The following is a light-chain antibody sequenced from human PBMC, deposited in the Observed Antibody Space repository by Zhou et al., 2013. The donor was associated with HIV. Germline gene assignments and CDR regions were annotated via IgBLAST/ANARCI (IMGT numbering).Light chain of an antibody. Sequence: EVVMTQSPSTLSVSPGERVTLSCRASQNVFSNLAWYQQKPGQAPRLLIYGASTRASGIPDRFSGSGSGTDFTLTITRLEPEDFAVYSCQQYGTSPVTFGQGTKAGDQT. V-gene: IGKV3-20*01. CDR2: GAS. CDR1: QNVFSN. J-gene: IGKJ2*01. CDR3: QQYGTSPVT.